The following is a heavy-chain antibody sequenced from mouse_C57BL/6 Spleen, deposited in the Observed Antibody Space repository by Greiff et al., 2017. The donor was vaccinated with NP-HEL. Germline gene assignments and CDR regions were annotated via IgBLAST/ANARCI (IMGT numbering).Heavy chain of an antibody. Sequence: EVMLVESGGGLVKPGGSLKLSCAASGFTFSSYAMSWVRQTPEKRLEWVATISDGGSYTYYPDNVKGRFTISRDNAKNNLYLQMSHLKSEDTAMYYCARVSYYYGTSYWYFDVWGTGTTVTVSS. CDR3: ARVSYYYGTSYWYFDV. J-gene: IGHJ1*03. V-gene: IGHV5-4*03. CDR2: ISDGGSYT. D-gene: IGHD1-1*01. CDR1: GFTFSSYA.